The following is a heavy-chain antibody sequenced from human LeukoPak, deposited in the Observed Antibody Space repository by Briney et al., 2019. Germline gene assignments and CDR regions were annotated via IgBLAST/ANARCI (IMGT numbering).Heavy chain of an antibody. D-gene: IGHD6-13*01. CDR1: GFTFSSYS. Sequence: PGGSLRLSCAASGFTFSSYSMNWVRQAPGKGLEWVSSISSSSSYIYYADSVKGRFTISRDNAKNSLYLQMSSLRAEDTAVYYCARVRYSSRYFDYWGQGTLVTVSS. V-gene: IGHV3-21*01. CDR2: ISSSSSYI. J-gene: IGHJ4*02. CDR3: ARVRYSSRYFDY.